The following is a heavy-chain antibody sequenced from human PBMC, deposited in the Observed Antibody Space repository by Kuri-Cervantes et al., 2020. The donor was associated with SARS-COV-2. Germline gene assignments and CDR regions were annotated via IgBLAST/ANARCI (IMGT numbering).Heavy chain of an antibody. CDR1: GFTFSSYS. J-gene: IGHJ6*01. Sequence: GGSLRLSCAVSGFTFSSYSMNWVRQAPGKGLEWVSYINSGSSITYYADSVKGRFTISRDNAKDALYLQMSSLRDEDTAVYYCARDVRGYDGVDVWGPGTTVTVSS. D-gene: IGHD3-10*02. V-gene: IGHV3-48*02. CDR3: ARDVRGYDGVDV. CDR2: INSGSSIT.